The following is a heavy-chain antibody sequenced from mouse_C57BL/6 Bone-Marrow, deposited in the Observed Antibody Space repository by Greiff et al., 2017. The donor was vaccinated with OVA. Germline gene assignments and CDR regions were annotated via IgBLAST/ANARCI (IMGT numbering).Heavy chain of an antibody. D-gene: IGHD1-1*01. CDR3: TRDPITTVVDWYFDV. J-gene: IGHJ1*03. CDR2: ISSGGDYI. CDR1: GFTFSSYA. Sequence: EVMLVESGEGLVKPGGSLKLSCAASGFTFSSYAMSWVRQTPEKRLEWVAYISSGGDYIYYADTVKGRFTISRDNARNTLYLQMSSLKSEDTAMYYCTRDPITTVVDWYFDVWGTGTTVTVSS. V-gene: IGHV5-9-1*02.